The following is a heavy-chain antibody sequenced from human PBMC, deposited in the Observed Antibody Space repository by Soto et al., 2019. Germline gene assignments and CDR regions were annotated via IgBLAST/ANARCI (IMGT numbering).Heavy chain of an antibody. V-gene: IGHV3-33*01. CDR1: GFTFSSYG. CDR3: AGTGTTGGDYFDY. D-gene: IGHD1-1*01. J-gene: IGHJ4*02. Sequence: GGSLRLSCAASGFTFSSYGMHWVRQAPGKGLEWVAVIWYDGSNKYYADSVKGRFTISRDNSKNTLYLQMNSLRAEDTAVYYCAGTGTTGGDYFDYWGQGTLVTVSS. CDR2: IWYDGSNK.